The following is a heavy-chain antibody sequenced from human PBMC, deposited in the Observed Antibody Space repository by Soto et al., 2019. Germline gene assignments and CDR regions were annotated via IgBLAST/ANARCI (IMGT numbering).Heavy chain of an antibody. V-gene: IGHV3-74*01. CDR3: AKGGYDFCSANWFDP. CDR2: INSDGSST. D-gene: IGHD3-3*01. J-gene: IGHJ5*02. CDR1: GFTFSSYW. Sequence: GGSLRLSCAASGFTFSSYWMHWVRQAPGKGLVWVSRINSDGSSTSYADSVKGRFTISRDNAKNTLYLQMNSLRAEDTALYYCAKGGYDFCSANWFDPWGQGTLVTVSS.